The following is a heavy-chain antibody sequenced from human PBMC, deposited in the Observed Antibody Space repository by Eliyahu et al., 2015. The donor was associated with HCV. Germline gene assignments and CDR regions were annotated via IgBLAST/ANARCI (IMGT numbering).Heavy chain of an antibody. CDR3: AKGRDLTRSGYYSLYSDLDY. CDR1: GFTFXGXA. D-gene: IGHD3-22*01. CDR2: ISGSGGST. J-gene: IGHJ4*02. Sequence: EVQLLESGGGLVQPGGSLXLSCAAXGFTFXGXAXXXVRQAPGKGLGGXSAISGSGGSTYYADSVKGRFTISRDNSENTLYLQMNSLRAEDTAIYYCAKGRDLTRSGYYSLYSDLDYWGQGTLVTVSS. V-gene: IGHV3-23*01.